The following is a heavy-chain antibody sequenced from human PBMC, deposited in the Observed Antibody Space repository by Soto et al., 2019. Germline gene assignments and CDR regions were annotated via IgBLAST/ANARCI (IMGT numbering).Heavy chain of an antibody. CDR1: GYTFTGYY. J-gene: IGHJ6*02. CDR3: ARDRQRNTIFGVVINSYYGMDV. V-gene: IGHV1-2*04. Sequence: GASVKVSCKASGYTFTGYYMHWVRQAPGQGLEWMGWINPNSGGTNYAQKFQGWVTMTRGTSISTAYMELSRLRSDDTAVYYCARDRQRNTIFGVVINSYYGMDVWGQGTTVTVSS. D-gene: IGHD3-3*01. CDR2: INPNSGGT.